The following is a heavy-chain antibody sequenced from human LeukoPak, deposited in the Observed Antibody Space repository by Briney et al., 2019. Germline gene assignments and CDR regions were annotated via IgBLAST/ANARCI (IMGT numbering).Heavy chain of an antibody. CDR3: ARHCSSTSCHTN. D-gene: IGHD2-2*01. Sequence: SETLSLTCTVSGGSISSHYWSWIRQPPGKGLEWIGYIYYSGSTNYNPSLKSRVTISVDTSKNQFSLKLSSVTAADTAVYYCARHCSSTSCHTNWGQGTLVTVSS. V-gene: IGHV4-59*08. J-gene: IGHJ4*02. CDR2: IYYSGST. CDR1: GGSISSHY.